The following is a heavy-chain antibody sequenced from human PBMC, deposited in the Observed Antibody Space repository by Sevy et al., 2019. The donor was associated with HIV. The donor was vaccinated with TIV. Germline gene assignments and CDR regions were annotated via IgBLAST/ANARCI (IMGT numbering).Heavy chain of an antibody. CDR1: GFTFSSYA. D-gene: IGHD3-22*01. Sequence: GGSLRLSCAASGFTFSSYAMSWVRQAPGKGLEWVSAISGSGGSTYYADSVKGRFNISRDNSKNTLYLQMNSLRAEDTAVYYCAKVGRYDSSGYYSGYYFDYWGQGTLVTVSS. J-gene: IGHJ4*02. V-gene: IGHV3-23*01. CDR3: AKVGRYDSSGYYSGYYFDY. CDR2: ISGSGGST.